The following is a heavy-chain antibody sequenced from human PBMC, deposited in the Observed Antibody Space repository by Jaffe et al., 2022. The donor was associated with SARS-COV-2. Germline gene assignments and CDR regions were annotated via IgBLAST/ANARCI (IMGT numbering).Heavy chain of an antibody. J-gene: IGHJ4*02. CDR1: GFTFSSSW. CDR3: ARDTRWGYQDF. D-gene: IGHD2-2*01. Sequence: EVLLVESGGGLVQPGGSLRLSCAASGFTFSSSWMSWVRQAPGKGLEWVANIKSDGRENRHLDSVKGRFTISRDNAKNSLFLQMNSLRVEDTAVYYCARDTRWGYQDFWGQGTLVTVSS. CDR2: IKSDGREN. V-gene: IGHV3-7*01.